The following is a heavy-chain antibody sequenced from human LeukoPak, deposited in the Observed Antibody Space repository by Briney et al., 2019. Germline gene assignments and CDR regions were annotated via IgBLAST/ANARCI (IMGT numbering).Heavy chain of an antibody. D-gene: IGHD3-22*01. J-gene: IGHJ4*02. V-gene: IGHV1-18*04. Sequence: ASVKVSCKASGYTFTGYYMHWVRQAPGQGLEWMGWISAYNGNTNYAQKLQGRVTMTTDTSTSTAYMELRSLRSDDTAVYYCARDLRYYYDSSGYYYPLDYWGQGTLVTVSS. CDR1: GYTFTGYY. CDR3: ARDLRYYYDSSGYYYPLDY. CDR2: ISAYNGNT.